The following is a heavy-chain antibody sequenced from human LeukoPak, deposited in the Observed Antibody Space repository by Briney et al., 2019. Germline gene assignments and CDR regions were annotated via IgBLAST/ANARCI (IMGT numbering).Heavy chain of an antibody. CDR1: GGSFSGYY. J-gene: IGHJ4*02. CDR2: FYHSGST. V-gene: IGHV4-34*01. CDR3: ARGVGPTTAQSTFDY. D-gene: IGHD1-26*01. Sequence: PSETLSLTCAVYGGSFSGYYWSWIRQPPGKGLEWIGSFYHSGSTYYNPSLESRVTISLDTSKNQLSLKLTSVTAADAAVYYCARGVGPTTAQSTFDYWGQGALVTVSS.